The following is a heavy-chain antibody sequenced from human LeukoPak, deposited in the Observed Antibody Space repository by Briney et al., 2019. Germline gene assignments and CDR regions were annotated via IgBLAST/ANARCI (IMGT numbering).Heavy chain of an antibody. J-gene: IGHJ6*03. CDR1: GFTFSSYS. V-gene: IGHV3-21*01. CDR3: ARVRYYYGSGSRHYYYYMDV. Sequence: PGGSLRLSCAASGFTFSSYSMNWVRQAPGKGLEWVSSISSSSSYIYYADSVKGRFTISRDNAKNSLYLQMNSLRAEDTAVYYCARVRYYYGSGSRHYYYYMDVWGKGTTVTVSS. CDR2: ISSSSSYI. D-gene: IGHD3-10*01.